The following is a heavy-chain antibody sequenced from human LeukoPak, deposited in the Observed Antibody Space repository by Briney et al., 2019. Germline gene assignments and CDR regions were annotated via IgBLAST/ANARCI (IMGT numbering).Heavy chain of an antibody. Sequence: PSETLSLTCAVSGGSISSGGYSWSWTRQPPGKGLEWIGYIYYSGSTYYNPSLKSRVTISVDTSKNQFSLKLSSVTAADTAVYYCARDSSGSYFDYWGQGTLVTVSS. V-gene: IGHV4-30-4*07. CDR3: ARDSSGSYFDY. CDR2: IYYSGST. CDR1: GGSISSGGYS. D-gene: IGHD3-3*01. J-gene: IGHJ4*02.